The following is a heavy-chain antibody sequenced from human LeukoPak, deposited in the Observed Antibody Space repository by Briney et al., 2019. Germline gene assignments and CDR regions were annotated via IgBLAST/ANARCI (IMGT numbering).Heavy chain of an antibody. J-gene: IGHJ4*02. D-gene: IGHD6-6*01. V-gene: IGHV3-30-3*01. CDR1: GFTFSSYA. Sequence: GGSLRLSCAASGFTFSSYAMHWVRQAPGKGLEWVAVISCDGSNKYYADSVKGRFTISRDNAKNSLYLQMNSLRAEDTAMYYCARVSSYSSSSGSLCDSWGQGTLVTVSS. CDR2: ISCDGSNK. CDR3: ARVSSYSSSSGSLCDS.